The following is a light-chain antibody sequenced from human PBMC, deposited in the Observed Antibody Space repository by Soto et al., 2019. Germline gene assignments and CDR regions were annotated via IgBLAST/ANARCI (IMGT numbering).Light chain of an antibody. J-gene: IGKJ5*01. V-gene: IGKV3-11*01. Sequence: IVLTQSPSTLSLSPGERATLSCMASQSFSTSLAWYQQKPGQAPRLLMYDAFNRSTGIPARFSGSGSGTDFTLTISSLEPEDFAIYYCQQRSSWPITFGQGTRLEIK. CDR2: DAF. CDR3: QQRSSWPIT. CDR1: QSFSTS.